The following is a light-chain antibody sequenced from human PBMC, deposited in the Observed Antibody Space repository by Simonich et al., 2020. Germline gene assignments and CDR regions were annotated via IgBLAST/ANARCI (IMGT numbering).Light chain of an antibody. CDR1: SRDVGGYNY. Sequence: SALTQPASVSGSPGQSITISCTGTSRDVGGYNYVSWYQHHPGKAPKLMIYDVSKRPSGVSNRFSGSKSGNTASLTISGLQAEDEADYYCSSYTSSSTLFGGGTKLTVL. CDR3: SSYTSSSTL. V-gene: IGLV2-14*03. J-gene: IGLJ3*02. CDR2: DVS.